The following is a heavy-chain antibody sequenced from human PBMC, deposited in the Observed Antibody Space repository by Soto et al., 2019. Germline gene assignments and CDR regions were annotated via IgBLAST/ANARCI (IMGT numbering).Heavy chain of an antibody. Sequence: QVQLQESGPGLVKPSETLSLTCTVSGGSVSSGSYYWSWIRQPPGKGLEWIGYIYYSGSTNYNPSLTIRVTIAVDTSKNQFSLKRSSATAADTAVYYCARTDAIDYYYCMDVWGQGTTVTVSS. J-gene: IGHJ6*02. D-gene: IGHD2-21*01. CDR2: IYYSGST. CDR3: ARTDAIDYYYCMDV. V-gene: IGHV4-61*01. CDR1: GGSVSSGSYY.